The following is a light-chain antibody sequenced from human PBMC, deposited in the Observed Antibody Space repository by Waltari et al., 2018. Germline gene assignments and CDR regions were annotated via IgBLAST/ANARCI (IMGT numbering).Light chain of an antibody. V-gene: IGLV2-23*02. CDR1: SSDIGRYHI. J-gene: IGLJ3*02. CDR3: CSYAGNYIWV. Sequence: QSALPQPASVSGSPGQSVTIPCTGASSDIGRYHIVSWYQQHPGNAPKLIICDVSKRPSGVSDRFSGSKSGDTASLTISGLQFEDEADYYCCSYAGNYIWVFGGGTRLTVL. CDR2: DVS.